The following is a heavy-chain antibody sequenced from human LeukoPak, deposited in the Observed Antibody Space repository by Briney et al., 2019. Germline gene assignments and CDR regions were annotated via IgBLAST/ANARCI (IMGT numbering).Heavy chain of an antibody. CDR2: IYYSGST. CDR1: GGSISSSPYY. D-gene: IGHD3-16*01. J-gene: IGHJ4*02. V-gene: IGHV4-39*01. CDR3: VRGSTLRHYQY. Sequence: PSETLTLTCTVSGGSISSSPYYWGWIRRPPGKGLEWIGSIYYSGSTYYNPSLKSRVTVSVDTSKNQFSLKLSSVTAADTAVYCCVRGSTLRHYQYWGQGTLVTVSS.